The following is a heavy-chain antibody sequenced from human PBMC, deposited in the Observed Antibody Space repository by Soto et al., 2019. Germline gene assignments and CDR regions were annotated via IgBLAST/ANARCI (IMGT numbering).Heavy chain of an antibody. D-gene: IGHD6-19*01. J-gene: IGHJ4*02. CDR1: GYTFTSYG. CDR3: ARDLIAVAEFPIDY. CDR2: ISAYNGNT. V-gene: IGHV1-18*01. Sequence: GASVKVSCKASGYTFTSYGISWVRQAPGQGLEWMGWISAYNGNTNYAQKLQGRVTMTTDTSTSTAYMELRSLRSDDTAVYYCARDLIAVAEFPIDYWGQGTLVTVSS.